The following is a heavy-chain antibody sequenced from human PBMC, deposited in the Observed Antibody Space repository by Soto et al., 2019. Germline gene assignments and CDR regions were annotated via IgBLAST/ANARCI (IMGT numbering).Heavy chain of an antibody. CDR1: GYTFTGYY. J-gene: IGHJ4*02. V-gene: IGHV1-2*02. CDR3: GRGRSGQIVVFY. Sequence: ASVKVSCKASGYTFTGYYMHWVRQAPEQGPEWMGEIGPESGATRYAQKFQGRVTMTRDMSITTVYMELNNLSPDDTAVYYCGRGRSGQIVVFYWGQGTPVTVSS. D-gene: IGHD1-26*01. CDR2: IGPESGAT.